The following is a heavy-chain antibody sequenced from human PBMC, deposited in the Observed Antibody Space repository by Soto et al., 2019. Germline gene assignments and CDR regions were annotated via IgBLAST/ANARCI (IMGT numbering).Heavy chain of an antibody. CDR1: GGSFSGYY. Sequence: PSETLSLTCAVYGGSFSGYYWSWIRQPPGKGLEWIGEINHSGSTNYNPSLKSRVTISVDTSKNQFSLKLSSVTAADTAVYYCARVFPTILGVFIIAPTGFDPWGKGTLVPVSS. V-gene: IGHV4-34*01. J-gene: IGHJ5*02. CDR3: ARVFPTILGVFIIAPTGFDP. D-gene: IGHD3-3*01. CDR2: INHSGST.